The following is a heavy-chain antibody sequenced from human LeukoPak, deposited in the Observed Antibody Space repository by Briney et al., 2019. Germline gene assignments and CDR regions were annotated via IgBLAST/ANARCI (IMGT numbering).Heavy chain of an antibody. Sequence: GGSLRLSCAASGFTFSSYSMNWVRQAPGKGLEWVSSISSSSSYIYYADSVKGRFTISRDNAKNSLYLQMNSLRAEDTALYYCAKDLNYYDSSGLFDYWGQGTLVTVSS. CDR2: ISSSSSYI. V-gene: IGHV3-21*04. CDR3: AKDLNYYDSSGLFDY. D-gene: IGHD3-22*01. CDR1: GFTFSSYS. J-gene: IGHJ4*02.